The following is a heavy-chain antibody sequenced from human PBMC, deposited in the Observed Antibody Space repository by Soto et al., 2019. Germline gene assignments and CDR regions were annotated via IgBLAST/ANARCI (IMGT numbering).Heavy chain of an antibody. CDR3: ARDVSSDTTGFRGYDL. D-gene: IGHD3-10*01. V-gene: IGHV1-69*01. CDR1: GGTVSSYA. J-gene: IGHJ4*02. CDR2: FIPIFVSA. Sequence: QLHLVQSGAEVKKAGSSVKVSCKASGGTVSSYAITWVRQAPGKGLEWMGVFIPIFVSAHYAPQFQGRITITADESTSTAYMELSGITSEDTAIYYCARDVSSDTTGFRGYDLWGQGTQVTVSS.